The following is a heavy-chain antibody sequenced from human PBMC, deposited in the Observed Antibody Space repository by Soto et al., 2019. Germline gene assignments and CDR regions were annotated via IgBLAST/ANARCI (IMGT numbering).Heavy chain of an antibody. Sequence: SVKVSCKPSGFTFSNSAVQWARQARGQRLEWMAWIVVGSGNTNYAQKFRERVTITRDMSTSTTHMEVSSLTSEDTALYYCAAELYSGGSCCSFDFWGQVTMVTVSS. CDR3: AAELYSGGSCCSFDF. D-gene: IGHD2-15*01. CDR2: IVVGSGNT. CDR1: GFTFSNSA. J-gene: IGHJ3*01. V-gene: IGHV1-58*01.